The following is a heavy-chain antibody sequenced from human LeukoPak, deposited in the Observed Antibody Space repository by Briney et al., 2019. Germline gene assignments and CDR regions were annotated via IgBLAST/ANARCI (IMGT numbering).Heavy chain of an antibody. Sequence: PSGGSLRLSCAASGLAFSAYKMHWVRQAPRKGLVWVSRISTDGYTTDYADFVQGRFTASRDNTKNTWSLEMNSLRAEDTAVYYCATSRGFDYWGQGTLVTVSS. CDR1: GLAFSAYK. J-gene: IGHJ4*02. D-gene: IGHD3-10*01. CDR2: ISTDGYTT. CDR3: ATSRGFDY. V-gene: IGHV3-74*01.